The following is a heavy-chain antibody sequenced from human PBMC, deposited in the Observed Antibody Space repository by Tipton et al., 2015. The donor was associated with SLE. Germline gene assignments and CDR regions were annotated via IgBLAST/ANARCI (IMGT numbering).Heavy chain of an antibody. V-gene: IGHV1-69*01. CDR3: ARDQTLGSGSYYSY. Sequence: QVQLVQSGAEVKKPGASVKVSCKASGYTFTSYGISWVRQAPGQGLEWMGGIIPILGTANYAQKFQGRVTITTDESTSTAYMELSSLRSEDTAVYYCARDQTLGSGSYYSYWGQGTLVTVSS. CDR2: IIPILGTA. J-gene: IGHJ4*02. CDR1: GYTFTSYG. D-gene: IGHD3-10*01.